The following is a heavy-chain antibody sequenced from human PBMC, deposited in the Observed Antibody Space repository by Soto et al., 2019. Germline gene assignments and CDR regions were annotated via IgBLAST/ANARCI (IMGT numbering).Heavy chain of an antibody. J-gene: IGHJ4*02. CDR1: GFTVSRHG. CDR2: ISFDGSNK. Sequence: ESGGGVVQPGRSLRLSCAASGFTVSRHGMHWVRQAPGKGLEWVAFISFDGSNKDYADSVKGRFTISRDSYKNTLYLQMNSLRAEDTAVYYCAKDVRASGYYYAGYWGQGTLVTVSS. V-gene: IGHV3-30*18. D-gene: IGHD3-22*01. CDR3: AKDVRASGYYYAGY.